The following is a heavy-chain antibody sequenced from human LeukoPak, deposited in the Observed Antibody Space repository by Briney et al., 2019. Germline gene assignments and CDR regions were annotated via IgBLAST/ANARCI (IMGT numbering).Heavy chain of an antibody. D-gene: IGHD2-2*01. J-gene: IGHJ4*02. CDR1: GGSFSGYY. Sequence: SETLSLTCAVYGGSFSGYYWSWIRQPPGKGLEWIGEINHSGSTNYNPSLKSRVTISVDTSKNQFPLKLSSVTAADTAVYYCARSRSRDCSNTSCYSYGLDYWGQGTLVTVSS. CDR3: ARSRSRDCSNTSCYSYGLDY. CDR2: INHSGST. V-gene: IGHV4-34*01.